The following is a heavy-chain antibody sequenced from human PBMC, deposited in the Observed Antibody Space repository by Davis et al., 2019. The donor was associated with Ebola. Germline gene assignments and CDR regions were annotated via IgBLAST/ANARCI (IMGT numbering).Heavy chain of an antibody. D-gene: IGHD6-19*01. J-gene: IGHJ6*02. Sequence: GGSLRLSCAASGFTFSSYEMNWVRQAPGKGLEWFSYISSSGSTIYYADSVKGRFTISRDNAKNSLYLQMNSLRAEDTAVYYCARILYSSGWTGRNYYGMDVWGQGTTVTVSS. CDR3: ARILYSSGWTGRNYYGMDV. CDR1: GFTFSSYE. V-gene: IGHV3-48*03. CDR2: ISSSGSTI.